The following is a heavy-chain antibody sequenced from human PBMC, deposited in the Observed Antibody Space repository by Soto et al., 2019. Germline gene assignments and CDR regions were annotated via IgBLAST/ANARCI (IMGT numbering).Heavy chain of an antibody. J-gene: IGHJ4*02. CDR2: FDPEDGET. D-gene: IGHD2-2*01. CDR1: GYTLTELS. Sequence: ASVKVSCKVSGYTLTELSMHWVRQAPGKGLEWMGGFDPEDGETIYAQKFQGRVTMTEDTSTDTAYMELSSLRSEDTAVYYCATLGYCSSTSCPNDDWGQGTLVNVSS. CDR3: ATLGYCSSTSCPNDD. V-gene: IGHV1-24*01.